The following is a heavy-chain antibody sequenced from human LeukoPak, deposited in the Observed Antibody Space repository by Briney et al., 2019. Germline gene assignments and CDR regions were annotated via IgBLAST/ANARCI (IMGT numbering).Heavy chain of an antibody. CDR2: IKQDGSEK. CDR3: VKHETGPEY. D-gene: IGHD1-14*01. V-gene: IGHV3-7*01. Sequence: HPGRSLRLSCAASGFTFSSYGMHWVRQAPGKGLEWVANIKQDGSEKHHGASVKGRFTISRDNAKNSLYLQMNSLRVEDTAVYYCVKHETGPEYWGQGTLVAVSS. CDR1: GFTFSSYG. J-gene: IGHJ4*02.